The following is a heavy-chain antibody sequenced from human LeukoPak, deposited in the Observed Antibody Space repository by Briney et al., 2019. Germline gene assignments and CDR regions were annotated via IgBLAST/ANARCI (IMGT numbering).Heavy chain of an antibody. V-gene: IGHV3-74*01. D-gene: IGHD4-17*01. CDR3: ARESYGADDAFDI. J-gene: IGHJ3*02. Sequence: GGSLRLSCAASGFTFSSHWMHWVRHAPGKGLVWVSRINSDGSSTSYADSVKGRFTISRDNAKNTLYLQMNSLRAEDTAVYYCARESYGADDAFDIWGQGTMVTVSS. CDR2: INSDGSST. CDR1: GFTFSSHW.